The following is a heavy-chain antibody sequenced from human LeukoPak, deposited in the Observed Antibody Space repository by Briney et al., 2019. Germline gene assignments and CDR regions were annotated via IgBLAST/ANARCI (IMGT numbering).Heavy chain of an antibody. CDR1: GFTFTSSA. V-gene: IGHV1-58*02. Sequence: ASVKVSCKASGFTFTSSAMQWVRQARGQRLEWIGWIVVGSGNTNYAQKFQERVTITRDMSTSTAYMELSSLRSEDTAVYYCAACPVDTAMVERYYYYGMDVWGQGTTVTVSS. J-gene: IGHJ6*02. D-gene: IGHD5-18*01. CDR2: IVVGSGNT. CDR3: AACPVDTAMVERYYYYGMDV.